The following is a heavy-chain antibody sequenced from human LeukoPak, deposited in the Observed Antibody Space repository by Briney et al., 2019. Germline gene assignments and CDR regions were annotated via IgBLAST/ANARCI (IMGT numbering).Heavy chain of an antibody. CDR2: INARGDT. CDR3: ARGQVPSARGYNWFDP. Sequence: SETLSLTCAVYGWSFNDYYWNWVRQPPGKGLEWIGEINARGDTNYNPSLKSRVTISVDSSKNQFSLTLTSMIAADTAIYYCARGQVPSARGYNWFDPWGQGTLVTVSS. J-gene: IGHJ5*02. V-gene: IGHV4-34*01. CDR1: GWSFNDYY. D-gene: IGHD2-2*01.